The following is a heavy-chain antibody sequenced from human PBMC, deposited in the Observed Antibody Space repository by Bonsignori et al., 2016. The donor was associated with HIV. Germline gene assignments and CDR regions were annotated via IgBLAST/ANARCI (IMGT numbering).Heavy chain of an antibody. CDR2: INPNSGGT. J-gene: IGHJ3*02. CDR1: GYTFTGYY. Sequence: ASVKVSCKASGYTFTGYYMHWVRQAPGQGLEWMGWINPNSGGTNYAQKFQGRVTMTRDTSISTAYMELSRLRSDDTAVYYCARPDSSGRVVDAFDIWGQGTMVTVSS. D-gene: IGHD3-22*01. V-gene: IGHV1-2*02. CDR3: ARPDSSGRVVDAFDI.